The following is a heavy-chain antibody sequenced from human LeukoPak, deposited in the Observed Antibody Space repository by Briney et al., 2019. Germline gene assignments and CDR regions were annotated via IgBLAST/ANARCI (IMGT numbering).Heavy chain of an antibody. V-gene: IGHV3-11*01. CDR1: GFTFSDQY. CDR2: ISGSGSDI. J-gene: IGHJ4*02. CDR3: ARGDYDYVWGSYRYTWPLFDY. Sequence: GGSLRLSCAVSGFTFSDQYMSWIRQAPGKGLEYLSYISGSGSDISYADSVKGRFTISRDNAKNSLYLQMNSLRVEDTAMYYCARGDYDYVWGSYRYTWPLFDYWGQGTLVTVSS. D-gene: IGHD3-16*02.